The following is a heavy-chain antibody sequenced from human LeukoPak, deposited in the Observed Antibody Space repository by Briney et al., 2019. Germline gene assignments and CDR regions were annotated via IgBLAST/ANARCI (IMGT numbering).Heavy chain of an antibody. CDR2: FDPEDGET. CDR1: GYTLTELS. J-gene: IGHJ4*02. D-gene: IGHD1-26*01. Sequence: ASVKVSCKVSGYTLTELSMHWVRQAPGKGLEWMGGFDPEDGETIYAQKFQGRVTVTEDTSTDTAYMELSSLRSEDTAVYYCATAKKWELLGLDYWGQGTLVTVSS. V-gene: IGHV1-24*01. CDR3: ATAKKWELLGLDY.